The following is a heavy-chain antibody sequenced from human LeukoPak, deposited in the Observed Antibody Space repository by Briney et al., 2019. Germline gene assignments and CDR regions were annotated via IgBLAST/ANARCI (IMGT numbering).Heavy chain of an antibody. D-gene: IGHD6-19*01. CDR1: GYSISSGYY. Sequence: SETLSLTCTVSGYSISSGYYWGWIRQPPGKGLEWIAYVYATGTTNYNPSLKTRATISIDTSKNQLSLTLTSLTATDTAVYYCARVGSGGAWFDFWGQGALVSISS. CDR2: VYATGTT. CDR3: ARVGSGGAWFDF. J-gene: IGHJ4*02. V-gene: IGHV4-61*01.